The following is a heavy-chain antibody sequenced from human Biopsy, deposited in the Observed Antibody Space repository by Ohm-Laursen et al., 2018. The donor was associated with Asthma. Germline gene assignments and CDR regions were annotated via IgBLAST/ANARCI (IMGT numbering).Heavy chain of an antibody. D-gene: IGHD3-22*01. CDR3: AKITTDRQKANNWFDP. Sequence: GSLRLSCAASGFAFNNSSMTRVRQAPGKGLEWVSSISASGVRTFYADSVKGRSTVSRDSSRNTLYLQLSTLRVEDTAVYFCAKITTDRQKANNWFDPWGQGTLVTVSS. CDR2: ISASGVRT. J-gene: IGHJ5*02. V-gene: IGHV3-23*01. CDR1: GFAFNNSS.